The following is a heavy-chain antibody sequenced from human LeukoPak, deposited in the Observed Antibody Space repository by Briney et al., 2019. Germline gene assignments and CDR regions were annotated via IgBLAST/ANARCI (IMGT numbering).Heavy chain of an antibody. CDR3: ARAVSADTAMVRHCWSDP. CDR1: GGSFSGYY. CDR2: INHSGST. D-gene: IGHD5-18*01. V-gene: IGHV4-34*01. J-gene: IGHJ5*02. Sequence: SETLSLTCAVYGGSFSGYYWSWIRQPPGKGLEWIGEINHSGSTNYNPSLKSRVTISVDTSKNQFSLKLSSVTAADTAVYYCARAVSADTAMVRHCWSDPWGQGTLVTVSS.